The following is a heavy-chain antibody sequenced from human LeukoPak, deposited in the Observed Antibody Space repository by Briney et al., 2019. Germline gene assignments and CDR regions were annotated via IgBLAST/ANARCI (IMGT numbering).Heavy chain of an antibody. Sequence: GGSLRLSCAASGFTFSGCDMHWVRQASGKGLEWVGRITTKANTCATAYAASLKGRFTISRDDSTNTAYLQMNNLRIEDTAVYYCTTYKSGHYWGQGVLVTVSP. J-gene: IGHJ4*02. V-gene: IGHV3-73*01. CDR3: TTYKSGHY. CDR1: GFTFSGCD. D-gene: IGHD3-3*01. CDR2: ITTKANTCAT.